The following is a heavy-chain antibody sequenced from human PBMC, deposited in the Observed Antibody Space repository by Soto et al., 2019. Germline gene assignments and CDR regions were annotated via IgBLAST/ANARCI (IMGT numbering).Heavy chain of an antibody. CDR1: GYTFTSRY. J-gene: IGHJ5*01. Sequence: QVQLVQTGAEVRKPGASVKVSCKTSGYTFTSRYLHWVRQGPGQGLEWMGKIDPRGGGDRYAQKFQGRIXXIPDASTATVYMDLNSLTLEVTAVYYCARGDVSSSGWNLASWGQGTLVTVSS. D-gene: IGHD6-19*01. V-gene: IGHV1-46*03. CDR3: ARGDVSSSGWNLAS. CDR2: IDPRGGGD.